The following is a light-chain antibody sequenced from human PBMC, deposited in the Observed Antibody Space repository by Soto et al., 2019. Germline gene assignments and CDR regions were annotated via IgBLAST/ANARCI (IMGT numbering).Light chain of an antibody. Sequence: QSVVIQPPSLSGTPGQRITISCSGSSSNIGTHYVYWYQQVSGSAPKVVILANHQRPSGVPDRFSGSKSGTSATLAISGLQSEDEAEYDCAVWDDGLNGPGMLFGGGTKLTVL. CDR1: SSNIGTHY. CDR3: AVWDDGLNGPGML. V-gene: IGLV1-47*02. CDR2: ANH. J-gene: IGLJ2*01.